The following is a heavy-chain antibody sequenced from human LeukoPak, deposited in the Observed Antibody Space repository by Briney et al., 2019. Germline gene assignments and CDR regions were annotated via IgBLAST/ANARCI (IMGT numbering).Heavy chain of an antibody. V-gene: IGHV1-2*02. CDR1: GYTFTGYY. Sequence: ASVKVSCKASGYTFTGYYIHMVRQGHGQGIEWIGWINPNRGGTNYAQKFQGRVTMTRDTSISTAYMELSRLRSDDTAVYYCARGRGDYVWGSYRSSWFDPWGQGTLVTVSS. CDR3: ARGRGDYVWGSYRSSWFDP. CDR2: INPNRGGT. D-gene: IGHD3-16*02. J-gene: IGHJ5*02.